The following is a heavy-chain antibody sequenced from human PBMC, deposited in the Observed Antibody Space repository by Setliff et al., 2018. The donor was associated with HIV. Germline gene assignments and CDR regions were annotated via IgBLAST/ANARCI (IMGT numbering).Heavy chain of an antibody. J-gene: IGHJ6*02. Sequence: GASVMVSCKASGGTFSNHAISWVRQAPGQGLEWMGGIIPIFGTANYAQKFQGRVTITADESTSTAYMELSSLSSEDTAMYYCARDRGYGERRGGRDYYYGMDVWGQGTTVTVSS. V-gene: IGHV1-69*13. D-gene: IGHD4-17*01. CDR3: ARDRGYGERRGGRDYYYGMDV. CDR1: GGTFSNHA. CDR2: IIPIFGTA.